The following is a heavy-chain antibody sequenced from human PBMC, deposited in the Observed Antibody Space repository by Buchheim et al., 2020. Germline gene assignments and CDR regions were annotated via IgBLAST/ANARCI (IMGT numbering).Heavy chain of an antibody. CDR1: GFSFSNYW. Sequence: EMQLVESGGDLVQPGGSLRLSCAASGFSFSNYWMHWVRQAPGKGLEWVANIKEDGSERYFADVVKGRFTISRDNAKNSLYLQMNSLRAEDTAVYFCARGVVIMASGALDIWGQGS. V-gene: IGHV3-7*01. D-gene: IGHD2/OR15-2a*01. J-gene: IGHJ3*02. CDR2: IKEDGSER. CDR3: ARGVVIMASGALDI.